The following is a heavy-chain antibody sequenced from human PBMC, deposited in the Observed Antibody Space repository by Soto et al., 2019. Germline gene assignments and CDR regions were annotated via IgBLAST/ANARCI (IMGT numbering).Heavy chain of an antibody. V-gene: IGHV1-69*06. CDR3: AREKNYYDSSGYSNWFDP. CDR2: IIPIFGTA. D-gene: IGHD3-22*01. J-gene: IGHJ5*02. Sequence: QVQLVQSGAEVKKPGSSVKVSCKASGGTFSSYAISWVRQAPGQGLEWMGGIIPIFGTAHYAQKFQGRGTITAGKSTSTAYMELSSMRHEDTAVYYCAREKNYYDSSGYSNWFDPWGQGTLVTVSS. CDR1: GGTFSSYA.